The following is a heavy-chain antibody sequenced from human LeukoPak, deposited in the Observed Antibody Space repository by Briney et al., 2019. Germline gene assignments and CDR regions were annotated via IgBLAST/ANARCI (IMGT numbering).Heavy chain of an antibody. CDR3: ARMSTVTTLDY. CDR2: ISSNGGST. V-gene: IGHV3-64*01. D-gene: IGHD4-17*01. J-gene: IGHJ4*02. CDR1: GFTFSSYA. Sequence: GGSLRLSCAASGFTFSSYAMHWVRQAPGKGLEYVSAISSNGGSTYYANSVKGRFTISRDNSKNTLYLQMGSLRAEDMAVYYCARMSTVTTLDYWGQGTLVTVSS.